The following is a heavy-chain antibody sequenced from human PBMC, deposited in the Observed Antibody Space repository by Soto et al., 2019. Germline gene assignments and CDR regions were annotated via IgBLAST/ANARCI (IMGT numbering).Heavy chain of an antibody. CDR3: ARGIEGWYQGRYYYGMDV. J-gene: IGHJ6*02. D-gene: IGHD6-19*01. V-gene: IGHV4-59*01. Sequence: PSETLSLTCTVSGASISGYHWGWIRQPPGKGLEWIGYLYYTGSTHYNPSLKSRVTMSVDTSKNQFSLKLSSVTAADTAVYYCARGIEGWYQGRYYYGMDVWGQGTTVT. CDR2: LYYTGST. CDR1: GASISGYH.